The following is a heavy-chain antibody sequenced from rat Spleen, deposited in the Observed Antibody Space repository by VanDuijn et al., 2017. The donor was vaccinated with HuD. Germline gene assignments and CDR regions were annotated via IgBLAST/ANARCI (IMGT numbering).Heavy chain of an antibody. Sequence: QVQLKESGPGLVQSSQTLSLTCTVSGFSLISNSVHWVRQPPGKGLERMGGIWGDGSTDYNSALKSRLSISRDTSRSQVFLKMDSLQPEDTGTYYCARLRTSPFYFDYWGQGVMVTVSS. D-gene: IGHD3-8*01. CDR3: ARLRTSPFYFDY. V-gene: IGHV2-1*01. CDR1: GFSLISNS. J-gene: IGHJ2*01. CDR2: IWGDGST.